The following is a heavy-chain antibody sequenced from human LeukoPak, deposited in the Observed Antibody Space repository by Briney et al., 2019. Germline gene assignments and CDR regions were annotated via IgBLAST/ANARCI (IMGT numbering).Heavy chain of an antibody. D-gene: IGHD6-19*01. CDR2: IIPIFGTA. Sequence: SVKVSCKASGGTFSSYAISWVRQAPGQGLEWMGGIIPIFGTANYAQKFQGRVTITADKSTSTAYMELSSLRSEDTAVYYCARDAPTAIAVAVYWGQGTLVTASS. V-gene: IGHV1-69*06. CDR1: GGTFSSYA. J-gene: IGHJ4*02. CDR3: ARDAPTAIAVAVY.